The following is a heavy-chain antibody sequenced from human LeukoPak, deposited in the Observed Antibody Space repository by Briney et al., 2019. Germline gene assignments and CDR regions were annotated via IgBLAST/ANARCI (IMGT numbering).Heavy chain of an antibody. Sequence: PSETLSLTCTVSGGSISSSSYYWGWIRQPPGKGLEWIVSIYYSGSTYYNPSLKSRVTISVDTSKNQFSLKLSSVTAADTAVYYCATLTGYFDWPRAYHFDYWGQGTLVSVSS. CDR2: IYYSGST. V-gene: IGHV4-39*01. CDR1: GGSISSSSYY. D-gene: IGHD3-9*01. J-gene: IGHJ4*02. CDR3: ATLTGYFDWPRAYHFDY.